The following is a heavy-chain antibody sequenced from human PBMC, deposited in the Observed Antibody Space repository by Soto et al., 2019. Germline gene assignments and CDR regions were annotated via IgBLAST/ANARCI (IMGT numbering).Heavy chain of an antibody. CDR2: ISYDGSNK. J-gene: IGHJ5*02. D-gene: IGHD3-3*01. CDR1: GFTFSSYA. V-gene: IGHV3-30-3*01. CDR3: ARDRRFLRELDP. Sequence: PGGSLRLSCAASGFTFSSYAMHWVRQAPGKGLEWVAVISYDGSNKYYADSVKGRFTISRDNSKNTLYLQMNSLRAEDTAVYYCARDRRFLRELDPWGQGTLVTVYS.